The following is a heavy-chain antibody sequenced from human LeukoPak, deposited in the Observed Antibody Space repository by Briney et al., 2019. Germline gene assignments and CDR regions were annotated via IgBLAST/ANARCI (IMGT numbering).Heavy chain of an antibody. V-gene: IGHV4-39*07. CDR2: IYYSGST. Sequence: PSETLSLTCTVSDGSISSSSYYWGWIRQPPGKGLEWIGSIYYSGSTNYNPSLKSRVTVSVDTSKNQFSLKLSSVTAADTAMYYCARGAAIAAADPIDYWGQGTLVTVSS. D-gene: IGHD6-13*01. CDR1: DGSISSSSYY. J-gene: IGHJ4*02. CDR3: ARGAAIAAADPIDY.